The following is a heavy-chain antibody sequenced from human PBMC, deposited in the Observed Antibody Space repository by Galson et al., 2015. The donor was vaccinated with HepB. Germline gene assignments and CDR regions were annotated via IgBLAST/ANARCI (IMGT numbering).Heavy chain of an antibody. CDR3: ARDQWTGTYGDVPAAVNYYYYMDV. CDR1: GGTFSSYA. V-gene: IGHV1-69*13. J-gene: IGHJ6*03. D-gene: IGHD2-2*01. Sequence: SVKVSCKASGGTFSSYAISWVRQAPGQGLEWMGGIIPIFGTANYAQKFQGRVTITADESTSTAYMELSSLRSEDTAVYYCARDQWTGTYGDVPAAVNYYYYMDVWGKGTTVTVSS. CDR2: IIPIFGTA.